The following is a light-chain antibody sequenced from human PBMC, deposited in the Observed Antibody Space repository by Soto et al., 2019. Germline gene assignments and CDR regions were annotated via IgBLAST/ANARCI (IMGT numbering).Light chain of an antibody. CDR2: DVS. Sequence: QSALTQPPSVSGSPGQSVTISCTGTSSDVGGYNYVSWYQQHPGKAPKVMIYDVSKRPSGVPDRFSGSKSGNTASLTISGLQAEDEADYYCSSNAGSLEVFVTGTKVTVL. J-gene: IGLJ1*01. CDR1: SSDVGGYNY. V-gene: IGLV2-11*01. CDR3: SSNAGSLEV.